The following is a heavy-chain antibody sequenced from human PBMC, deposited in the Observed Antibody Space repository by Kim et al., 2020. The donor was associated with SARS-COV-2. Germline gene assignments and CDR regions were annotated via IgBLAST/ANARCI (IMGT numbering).Heavy chain of an antibody. J-gene: IGHJ5*02. Sequence: SEKFQGRVTITRDTSANTVYMELTSLRYEDTAVYYCARGSLGNANWFDPWGQGTLVTVSS. V-gene: IGHV1-3*01. CDR3: ARGSLGNANWFDP. D-gene: IGHD1-1*01.